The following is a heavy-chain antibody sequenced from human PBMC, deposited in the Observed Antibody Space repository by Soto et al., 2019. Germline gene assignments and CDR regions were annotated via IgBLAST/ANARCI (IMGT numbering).Heavy chain of an antibody. CDR3: AREDDGGDRDYYGLDV. J-gene: IGHJ6*02. D-gene: IGHD2-21*02. V-gene: IGHV4-30-4*08. Sequence: QVQLQQSGPGLVEPSQTLSLTCAVSGGSISSEYFHWTWIRQSPGKGLEWIGYIHYTGRIMYNPSCKTRLTMAVDTTNTQCSLQLTSVTAADTDVYFCAREDDGGDRDYYGLDVWGQGTTVTVSS. CDR1: GGSISSEYFH. CDR2: IHYTGRI.